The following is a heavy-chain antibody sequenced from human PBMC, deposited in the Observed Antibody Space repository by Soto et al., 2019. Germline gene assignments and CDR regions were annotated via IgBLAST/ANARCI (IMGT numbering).Heavy chain of an antibody. CDR1: GGSFSGYY. J-gene: IGHJ3*02. V-gene: IGHV4-34*01. CDR2: INHSGST. CDR3: ARVFSSRAFDI. Sequence: SETLSLTCVVYGGSFSGYYWSWIRQPPGKGLEWIGEINHSGSTNYNPSLKSRVTISVDTSKNQFSLKLSSVTAADTAVYYCARVFSSRAFDIWGQGTMVTVSS.